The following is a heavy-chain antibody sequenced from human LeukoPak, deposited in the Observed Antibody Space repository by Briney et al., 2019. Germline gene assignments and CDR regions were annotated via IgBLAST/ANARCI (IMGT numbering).Heavy chain of an antibody. D-gene: IGHD3-22*01. V-gene: IGHV4-59*11. CDR3: ARSRDTYYYDSSGYYSPMFDY. CDR1: GGSISSHY. CDR2: IYYSGST. Sequence: SETPSLTCTVSGGSISSHYWSWIRQPPGKGLEWIGYIYYSGSTNYNPSLKSRVTISVDTSKNQFSLKLSSVTAADTAVYYCARSRDTYYYDSSGYYSPMFDYWGQGTLVTVSS. J-gene: IGHJ4*02.